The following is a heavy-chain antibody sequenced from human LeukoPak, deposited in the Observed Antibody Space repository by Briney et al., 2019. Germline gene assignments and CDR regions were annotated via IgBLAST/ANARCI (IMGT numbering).Heavy chain of an antibody. V-gene: IGHV3-23*01. CDR3: AKADSSGYLYALVDN. CDR2: ISGSGSGGST. D-gene: IGHD3-22*01. Sequence: GGSLRLSCAASGFTFSSYAMGWVRQAPGKGLEWVSAISGSGSGGSTYYADSMKGRFTISRDNSKNTLYLQMNSLRAEDTAVYYCAKADSSGYLYALVDNWGQGTLVTVSS. J-gene: IGHJ4*02. CDR1: GFTFSSYA.